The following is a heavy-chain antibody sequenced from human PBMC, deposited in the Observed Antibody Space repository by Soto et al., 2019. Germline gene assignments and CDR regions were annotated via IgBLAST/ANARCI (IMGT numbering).Heavy chain of an antibody. D-gene: IGHD3-10*01. CDR3: ARHKAREVLLWFGELPPGWFDP. V-gene: IGHV4-39*01. CDR2: IYYSGST. Sequence: PSETLSLTCTVSGGSISSSSYFWGWIRQPPGKGLEWIGSIYYSGSTYYNPSLKSRVTISVDTSKNQFSLKLSSVTAADTAVYYCARHKAREVLLWFGELPPGWFDPWGQGTLVTVSS. J-gene: IGHJ5*02. CDR1: GGSISSSSYF.